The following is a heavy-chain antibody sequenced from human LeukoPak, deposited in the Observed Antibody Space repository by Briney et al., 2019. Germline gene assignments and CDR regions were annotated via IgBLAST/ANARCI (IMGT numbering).Heavy chain of an antibody. CDR3: ARGDSSGWYYFDY. J-gene: IGHJ4*02. Sequence: PETLSLTCTVSGGSISSSSYYWGWIRQPPGKGLEWIGSIYYSGSTYYNPSLKSRVTISVDTSKNQFSLKLSSVTAADTAVYYCARGDSSGWYYFDYWGQGTLVTVSS. D-gene: IGHD6-19*01. V-gene: IGHV4-39*07. CDR1: GGSISSSSYY. CDR2: IYYSGST.